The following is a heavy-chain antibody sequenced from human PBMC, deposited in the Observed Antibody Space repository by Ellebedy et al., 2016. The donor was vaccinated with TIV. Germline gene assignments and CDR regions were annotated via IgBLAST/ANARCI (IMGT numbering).Heavy chain of an antibody. V-gene: IGHV3-23*01. Sequence: GESLKISCAASGFTFSSYAMSWVRQAPGKGLEWVSAISGSGGSTYYADSVKGRFTISRDNSKNTLYLQMNSLRAEDTAVYYCAKVVRWLVRGGFDYWGQGTLVTVSS. CDR3: AKVVRWLVRGGFDY. CDR2: ISGSGGST. D-gene: IGHD6-19*01. J-gene: IGHJ4*02. CDR1: GFTFSSYA.